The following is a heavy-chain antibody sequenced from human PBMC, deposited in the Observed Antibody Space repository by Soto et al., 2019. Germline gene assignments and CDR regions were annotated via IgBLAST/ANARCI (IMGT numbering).Heavy chain of an antibody. J-gene: IGHJ4*02. V-gene: IGHV4-59*01. CDR1: GGSISSYY. Sequence: QVQLQASGPGLVKPSESLSLTCTVSGGSISSYYCSWFRQPQGQGLEWIGYIYYSGITDYNPSLKSRVTISVDTSKRQFSLKLSCVTAAYTAVYYCARGGGVYYFDYWGQGTLVTVSS. CDR3: ARGGGVYYFDY. D-gene: IGHD2-8*02. CDR2: IYYSGIT.